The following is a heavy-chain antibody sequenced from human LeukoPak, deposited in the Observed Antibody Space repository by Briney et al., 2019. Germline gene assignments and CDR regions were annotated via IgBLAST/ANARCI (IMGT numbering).Heavy chain of an antibody. CDR1: GGSISSYY. CDR3: ARHSSGWSPTDY. V-gene: IGHV4-59*08. Sequence: SETLSLTCTVSGGSISSYYWSWIRQPPGKGLEWIGYSYYSGSTNYNPSLKSRVTISVDTSKNQFSLKLSSVTAADTAVYYCARHSSGWSPTDYWGQGTLVTVSS. CDR2: SYYSGST. D-gene: IGHD6-19*01. J-gene: IGHJ4*02.